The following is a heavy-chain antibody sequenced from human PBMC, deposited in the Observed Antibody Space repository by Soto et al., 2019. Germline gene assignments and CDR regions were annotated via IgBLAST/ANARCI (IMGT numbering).Heavy chain of an antibody. D-gene: IGHD4-4*01. V-gene: IGHV6-1*01. CDR1: GDSVSSNSAA. J-gene: IGHJ6*02. CDR3: ERAHSNYGANYYYYGMDV. Sequence: PSQTLSLTCXISGDSVSSNSAAWNWIRQSPSRGLEWLGRTYYRSKWYNDYAVSVKSRITINPDTSKNQFSLQLNSVTPEDTAVYYCERAHSNYGANYYYYGMDVWGQGTTVTVSS. CDR2: TYYRSKWYN.